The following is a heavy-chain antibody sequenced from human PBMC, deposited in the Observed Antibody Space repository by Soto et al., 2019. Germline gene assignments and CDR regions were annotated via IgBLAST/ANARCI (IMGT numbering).Heavy chain of an antibody. CDR2: IYYSGST. D-gene: IGHD1-26*01. V-gene: IGHV4-30-4*01. CDR1: GGSISSGDYY. Sequence: SETLSLTCTVSGGSISSGDYYWSWIRQPPGKGLEWIGYIYYSGSTYYNPSLKGRVTISVDTSKNQFSLKLSSVTATDTAVYYCARGEWFDPWGQGTLVTVSS. CDR3: ARGEWFDP. J-gene: IGHJ5*02.